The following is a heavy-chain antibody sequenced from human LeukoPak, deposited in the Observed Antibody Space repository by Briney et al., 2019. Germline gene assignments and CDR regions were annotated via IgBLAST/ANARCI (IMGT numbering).Heavy chain of an antibody. Sequence: PSETLSLTCTVSGGSISSSSYYWGWIRQPPGKGLEWIGSIYYSGSTYYNPSLKSRVTISVDTSKNQFSLKLSSVTAADTAVYYCEAYSSGWHCYFDYWGQGTLVTVSS. CDR2: IYYSGST. V-gene: IGHV4-39*01. J-gene: IGHJ4*02. D-gene: IGHD6-19*01. CDR3: EAYSSGWHCYFDY. CDR1: GGSISSSSYY.